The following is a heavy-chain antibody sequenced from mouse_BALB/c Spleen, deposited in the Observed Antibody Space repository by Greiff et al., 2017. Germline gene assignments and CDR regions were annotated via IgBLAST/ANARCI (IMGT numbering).Heavy chain of an antibody. Sequence: VKLMESAAELARPGASVKMSCKASGYTFTSYTMHWVKQRPGQGLEWIGYINPSSGYTEYNQKFKDKTTLTADKSSSTAYMQLSSLTSEDSAVYYCARWDGRFAYGGQGTLVTVSA. J-gene: IGHJ3*01. D-gene: IGHD4-1*01. CDR1: GYTFTSYT. CDR2: INPSSGYT. V-gene: IGHV1-4*02. CDR3: ARWDGRFAY.